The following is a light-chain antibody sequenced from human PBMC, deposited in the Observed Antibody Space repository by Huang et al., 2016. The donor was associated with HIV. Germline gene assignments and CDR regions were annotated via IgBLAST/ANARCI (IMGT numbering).Light chain of an antibody. CDR1: RDISTF. J-gene: IGKJ1*01. Sequence: IEMTQSPPSLSASIGDRVTLTCRASRDISTFLAWFHQKPGKPPKLLIYAASILHSGVPSRFSGRGSGTDFTLTISSLQSEDVGYYYCQKYDSAPRTFGQGTKVDLK. CDR2: AAS. V-gene: IGKV1-27*01. CDR3: QKYDSAPRT.